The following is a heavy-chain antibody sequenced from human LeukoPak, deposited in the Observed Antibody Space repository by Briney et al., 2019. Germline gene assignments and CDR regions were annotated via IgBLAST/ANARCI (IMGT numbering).Heavy chain of an antibody. D-gene: IGHD2-2*01. CDR1: GYTFSTYG. CDR2: MNPNSGNT. J-gene: IGHJ4*02. V-gene: IGHV1-8*02. CDR3: ARNPYQLRDPNRFDY. Sequence: ASLKVSCKASGYTFSTYGISWVRQAPGQGLEWMGWMNPNSGNTGYAQKFQGRVTMTRNTSISTAYMELSSLRSEDTAVYYCARNPYQLRDPNRFDYWGQGTLVTVSS.